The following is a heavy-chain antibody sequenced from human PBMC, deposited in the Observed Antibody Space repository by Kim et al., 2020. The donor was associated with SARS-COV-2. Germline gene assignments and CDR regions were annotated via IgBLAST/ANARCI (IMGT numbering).Heavy chain of an antibody. CDR1: GFTVGDYA. D-gene: IGHD3-10*01. Sequence: GGSLRLCCAVSGFTVGDYAMTWVRQAPGKGLEWVGFIRSRGYGGTAEYAASVRGRFTISRDDSKSIAYLQMNSLKTEDTAVYYCTREKIDDVFGYYYYYGLDVWGHGTTVTVSS. J-gene: IGHJ6*02. CDR3: TREKIDDVFGYYYYYGLDV. V-gene: IGHV3-49*04. CDR2: IRSRGYGGTA.